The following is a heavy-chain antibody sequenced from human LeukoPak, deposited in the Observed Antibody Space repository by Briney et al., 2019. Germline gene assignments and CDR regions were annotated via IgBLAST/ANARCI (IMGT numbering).Heavy chain of an antibody. CDR1: GGSISSYY. V-gene: IGHV4-59*12. J-gene: IGHJ4*02. Sequence: SETLSLTCTVSGGSISSYYWSWIRQPPGKGLEWIGYIYDSGSTNYNPSLKSRVTISVDTSKNQFSLKLSSVTAADTAVYYCARAGSGSAIDYWGQGTLVTVSS. CDR3: ARAGSGSAIDY. CDR2: IYDSGST. D-gene: IGHD3-10*01.